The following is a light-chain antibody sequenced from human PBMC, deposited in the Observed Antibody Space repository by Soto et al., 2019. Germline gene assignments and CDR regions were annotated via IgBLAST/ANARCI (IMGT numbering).Light chain of an antibody. CDR3: QQYSNSPQT. CDR2: AAS. Sequence: ETVMTQSPATLSVSPGERATLSCRSSQSVSGDLAWYQQKPGQAPRLLIFAASTRATRVPARFSGSGSGTDFTLTISRLQPEDFAMYYCQQYSNSPQTFGQGTKVDIK. V-gene: IGKV3-15*01. CDR1: QSVSGD. J-gene: IGKJ1*01.